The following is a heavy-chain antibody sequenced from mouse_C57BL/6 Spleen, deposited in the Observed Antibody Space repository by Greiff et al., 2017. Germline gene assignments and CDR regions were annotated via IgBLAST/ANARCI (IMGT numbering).Heavy chain of an antibody. D-gene: IGHD1-1*01. Sequence: QVQLQQPGAELVKPGASVKLSCKASGYTFTSYWMHWVKQRPGQGLEWIGMIHPNSGSTNYNEKFKSKATLTVDKSSSTAYMQLSSLTSEDSAVYYCAREDYCGSSYEVAGFAYWGQGTLVTVSA. V-gene: IGHV1-64*01. CDR1: GYTFTSYW. J-gene: IGHJ3*01. CDR3: AREDYCGSSYEVAGFAY. CDR2: IHPNSGST.